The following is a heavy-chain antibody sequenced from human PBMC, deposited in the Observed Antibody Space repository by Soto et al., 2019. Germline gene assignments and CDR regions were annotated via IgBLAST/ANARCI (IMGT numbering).Heavy chain of an antibody. V-gene: IGHV4-39*01. D-gene: IGHD6-13*01. CDR1: GGSISSSSYY. CDR2: IYYSGST. J-gene: IGHJ4*02. Sequence: SETLSLTCTVSGGSISSSSYYWGWIRQPPGKGLEWIGSIYYSGSTYYNPSLKSRVTISVDTSKNQFSLKLSSVTAADTAVYYCATYSSSWYVVYCGEGTLVTVSS. CDR3: ATYSSSWYVVY.